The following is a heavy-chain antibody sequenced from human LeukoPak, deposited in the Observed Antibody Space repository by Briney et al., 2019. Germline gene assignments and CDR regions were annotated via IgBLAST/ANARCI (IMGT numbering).Heavy chain of an antibody. V-gene: IGHV1-2*06. CDR2: INPNSGGT. D-gene: IGHD1-20*01. J-gene: IGHJ4*02. CDR1: GYTFTGYY. Sequence: ASVKVSCKASGYTFTGYYMHWVRQAPGQGLEWMGRINPNSGGTNYAQKLQGRVTMTRDTSISTAYMELSRLRSDDTAVYYCARDFVMITGTDRYFDYWGQGTLVTVSS. CDR3: ARDFVMITGTDRYFDY.